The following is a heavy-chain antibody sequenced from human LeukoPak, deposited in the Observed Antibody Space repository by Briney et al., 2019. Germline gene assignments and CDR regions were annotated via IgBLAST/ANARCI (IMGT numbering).Heavy chain of an antibody. V-gene: IGHV4-59*01. J-gene: IGHJ4*02. CDR1: GASITAYY. CDR3: TRGQRNYSRAVDD. D-gene: IGHD2-15*01. CDR2: IHFSGNT. Sequence: SETLSLTCTVSGASITAYYWSWIRHSPGKGLEWIGSIHFSGNTNYNPSLNSRVTISLDTPKNQFSLKLTSVTAADTALYYCTRGQRNYSRAVDDWGLGTLVTVSS.